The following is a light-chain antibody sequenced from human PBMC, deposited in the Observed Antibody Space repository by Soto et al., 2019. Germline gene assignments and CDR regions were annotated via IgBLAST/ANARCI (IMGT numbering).Light chain of an antibody. CDR2: DVS. Sequence: QSALTQPASVAGSPGQSITISCTGTNSDVGGYNYVSWYQQHPGKAPKLMICDVSNRPPGVSNRFSGSKSGNTASLTISGLQAEDEADYYCSSYTSSSTYVFGTGTKLTVL. CDR1: NSDVGGYNY. CDR3: SSYTSSSTYV. V-gene: IGLV2-14*03. J-gene: IGLJ1*01.